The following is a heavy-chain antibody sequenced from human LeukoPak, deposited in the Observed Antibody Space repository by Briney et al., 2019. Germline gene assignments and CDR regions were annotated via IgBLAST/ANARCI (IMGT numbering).Heavy chain of an antibody. Sequence: GGSLRLSCAASGFTLSSYEMNWVRQAPGKGLEWVSYISRSASTIYYADSVKGRFTISRDNAKNSLYLQMNSLRAEDTAVYYCARGYDSGSYYVYWGQGTLVTVSS. D-gene: IGHD3-22*01. J-gene: IGHJ4*02. CDR3: ARGYDSGSYYVY. CDR2: ISRSASTI. CDR1: GFTLSSYE. V-gene: IGHV3-48*03.